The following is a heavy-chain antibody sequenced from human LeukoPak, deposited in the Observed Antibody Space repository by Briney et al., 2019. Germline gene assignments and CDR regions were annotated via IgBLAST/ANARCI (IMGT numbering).Heavy chain of an antibody. CDR3: ARESPPRYCSSTSCYTNYYYYMDV. J-gene: IGHJ6*03. CDR2: IYYSGST. V-gene: IGHV4-59*01. D-gene: IGHD2-2*02. Sequence: SETLSLTCTASGGSISSYYWSWIRQPPGKGLEWIGYIYYSGSTNYNPSLKSRVTISVDTSKNQFSLKLSSVTAADTAVYYCARESPPRYCSSTSCYTNYYYYMDVWGKGTTVTVSS. CDR1: GGSISSYY.